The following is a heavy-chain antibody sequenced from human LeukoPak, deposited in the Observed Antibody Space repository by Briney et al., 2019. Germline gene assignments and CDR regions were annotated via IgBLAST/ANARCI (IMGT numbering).Heavy chain of an antibody. V-gene: IGHV3-66*01. CDR2: IYSGGST. CDR1: AFTASSNY. Sequence: PAGSLRLSCEASAFTASSNYMSWVRQAPGKRLEWVSVIYSGGSTYYADSVKGRFTISRDNSKNTLYLQMNSLRAEDTAVYYCVRESGNAFDIWGQGTMVTVSS. CDR3: VRESGNAFDI. J-gene: IGHJ3*02.